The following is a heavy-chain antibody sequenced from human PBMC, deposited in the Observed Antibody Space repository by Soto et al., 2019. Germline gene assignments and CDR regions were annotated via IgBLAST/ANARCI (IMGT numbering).Heavy chain of an antibody. J-gene: IGHJ1*01. Sequence: GASVKVCCAASGGRFSSYAISWVRQAPGQGLEWMGGIIPIFGTTSYAQKFQGRVTMTRDTSTSTVYMELSSLRSEDTAVYYCARTKNWNSGEYFQYWGQGTLVTVSS. CDR3: ARTKNWNSGEYFQY. CDR1: GGRFSSYA. CDR2: IIPIFGTT. D-gene: IGHD3-10*01. V-gene: IGHV1-69*05.